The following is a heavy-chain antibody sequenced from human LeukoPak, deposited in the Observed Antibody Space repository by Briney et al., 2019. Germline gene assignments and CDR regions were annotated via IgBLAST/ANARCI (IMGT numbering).Heavy chain of an antibody. CDR3: ARADIVVVPAAIIGNWFDP. J-gene: IGHJ5*02. CDR1: GGSFSGYY. D-gene: IGHD2-2*02. Sequence: PSETLSLTCAVYGGSFSGYYWSWIRQPPGKGLEWIGEINHSGSTNYNPSLKSRVTISVDTSKNQFSLKLSSVTAADTAVYYCARADIVVVPAAIIGNWFDPWGQGTLVTVSS. CDR2: INHSGST. V-gene: IGHV4-34*01.